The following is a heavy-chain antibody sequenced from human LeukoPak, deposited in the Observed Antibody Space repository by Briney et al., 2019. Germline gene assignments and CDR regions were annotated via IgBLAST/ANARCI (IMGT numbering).Heavy chain of an antibody. CDR3: ARAGASYSFDY. D-gene: IGHD2-21*01. V-gene: IGHV4-59*01. CDR1: GASIGSYY. CDR2: LFHSGST. Sequence: SETLSLTCSVSGASIGSYYWSWIRQPPGKGLEWIGYLFHSGSTNYNPSLKSRVTISVDTSKIQFSLKLNSVTAADTAVYYCARAGASYSFDYWGQGTLVTVSS. J-gene: IGHJ4*02.